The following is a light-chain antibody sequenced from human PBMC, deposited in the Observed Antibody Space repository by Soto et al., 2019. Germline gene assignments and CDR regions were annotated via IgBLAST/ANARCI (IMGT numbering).Light chain of an antibody. CDR1: QSVPANY. CDR2: GAS. Sequence: EIVLTQSPGTLSLSPGERVPLSCGARQSVPANYLAWYQQKPGQAPRLLIYGASNRATGIPDRFSASVYGTDFTLTVSRLEPEDFAVYFCLQYGTPWWTFGQGARVEIK. CDR3: LQYGTPWWT. J-gene: IGKJ1*01. V-gene: IGKV3-20*01.